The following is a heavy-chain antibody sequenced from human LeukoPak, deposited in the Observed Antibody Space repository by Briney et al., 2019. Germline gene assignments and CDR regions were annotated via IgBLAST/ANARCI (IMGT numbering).Heavy chain of an antibody. V-gene: IGHV3-33*01. Sequence: PGGSLRLSCAASGSTFSSYGMHWVRQAPGKGLEWVAVIWYDGSNKYYADSVKGRFTISRDNFKNTLYLQMNSLRAEDTAVYYCARGTYYYDSSGYPTDYWGQGTLVTVSS. J-gene: IGHJ4*02. CDR3: ARGTYYYDSSGYPTDY. CDR2: IWYDGSNK. CDR1: GSTFSSYG. D-gene: IGHD3-22*01.